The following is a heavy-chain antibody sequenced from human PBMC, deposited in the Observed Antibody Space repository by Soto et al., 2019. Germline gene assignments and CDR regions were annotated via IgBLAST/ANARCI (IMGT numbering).Heavy chain of an antibody. D-gene: IGHD3-22*01. V-gene: IGHV4-31*03. J-gene: IGHJ4*02. CDR1: GEYLRRVGYY. CDR3: ARVSSGYYGRSIDY. CDR2: IYYSGST. Sequence: CQTLSQTCSIAGEYLRRVGYYWPWISQHPGKGLEWIGYIYYSGSTYYNPSLKSRVTIAVDTSKNQFSLKLSSVTAADTAVYYCARVSSGYYGRSIDYWGQGTLVTVSS.